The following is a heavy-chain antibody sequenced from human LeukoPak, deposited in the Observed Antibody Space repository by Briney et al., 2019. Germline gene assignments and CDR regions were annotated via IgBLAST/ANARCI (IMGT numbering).Heavy chain of an antibody. CDR1: GYTLTELS. CDR2: FDPEDGET. D-gene: IGHD3-10*01. CDR3: ATDQRGAGLGFVYGSGSFNGLDV. J-gene: IGHJ6*02. V-gene: IGHV1-24*01. Sequence: ASVKVSCKVSGYTLTELSMHWVRQAPGKGLEWMGGFDPEDGETIYAQTFQGRVTMTEDSSTDTGYMELNSLRSEDTAVYYCATDQRGAGLGFVYGSGSFNGLDVWGQGTTVTVSS.